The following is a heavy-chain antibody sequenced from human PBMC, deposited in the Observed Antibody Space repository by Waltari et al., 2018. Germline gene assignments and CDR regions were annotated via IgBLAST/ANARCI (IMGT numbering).Heavy chain of an antibody. CDR2: IYYSGST. Sequence: QLQLQESGPGLVKPSETLSLTCTVPGGSISSSSYYWGWLRQPPGKGLEWIGSIYYSGSTYYNPSLKSRVTISVDTSKNQFSLKLSSVTAADTAVYYCARLIFGVVITYFDYWGQGTLVTVSS. V-gene: IGHV4-39*07. D-gene: IGHD3-3*01. CDR3: ARLIFGVVITYFDY. J-gene: IGHJ4*02. CDR1: GGSISSSSYY.